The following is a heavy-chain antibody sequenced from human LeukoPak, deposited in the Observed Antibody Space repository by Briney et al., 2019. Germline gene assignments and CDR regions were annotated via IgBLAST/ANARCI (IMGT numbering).Heavy chain of an antibody. D-gene: IGHD2-2*01. CDR3: ANGAHPDSSHYYFDY. CDR2: ITGRGVRT. J-gene: IGHJ4*02. CDR1: GFTFSRYG. V-gene: IGHV3-23*01. Sequence: GGSLRLSCAASGFTFSRYGMSWVRQAPGKGLEWVSAITGRGVRTYNGDSVKGRFTTSRDTSKNTVYLQMNSLRGDDTAVYYCANGAHPDSSHYYFDYWGQGALVTVSS.